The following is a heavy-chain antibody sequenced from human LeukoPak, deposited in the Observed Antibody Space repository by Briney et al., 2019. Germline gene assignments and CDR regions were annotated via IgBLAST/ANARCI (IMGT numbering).Heavy chain of an antibody. CDR2: ISAYNGNT. V-gene: IGHV1-18*04. CDR3: ARDSSGWSTNWFDP. J-gene: IGHJ5*02. CDR1: GYTLTSYG. D-gene: IGHD6-19*01. Sequence: ASVKVSCKASGYTLTSYGISWVRQAPGQGLEWMGWISAYNGNTNYAQKLQGRVTMTTDTSTSTAYMELRSLRSDDTAVYYCARDSSGWSTNWFDPWGQGTLVTVSS.